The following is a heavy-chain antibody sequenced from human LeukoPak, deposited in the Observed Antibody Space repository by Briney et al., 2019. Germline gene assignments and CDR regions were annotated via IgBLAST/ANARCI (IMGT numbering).Heavy chain of an antibody. CDR1: GGSISSYY. CDR2: SYYSGST. D-gene: IGHD2-2*01. J-gene: IGHJ4*02. CDR3: ARQSYQRGFDY. Sequence: SETLSLTRTVSGGSISSYYWSWIRQPPGKGLEWIGYSYYSGSTYYNPSLKSRVTISLDTSKNQFSLKLSSVTAADTAMYYCARQSYQRGFDYWGQGTLVTVSS. V-gene: IGHV4-59*08.